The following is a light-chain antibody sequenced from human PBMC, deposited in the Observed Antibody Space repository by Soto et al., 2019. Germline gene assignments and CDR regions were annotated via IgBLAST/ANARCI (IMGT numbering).Light chain of an antibody. CDR1: QSIGTY. V-gene: IGKV1-39*01. CDR2: GAS. Sequence: DIQMTQSPSSLSASVGDRVTVTCRASQSIGTYLNWYQHKVGKAPKLLIYGASTLYSGVPSRFSGSRSGTDFTLTISSLQTEDSATYFCQESYSIPITFGQRTRL. CDR3: QESYSIPIT. J-gene: IGKJ5*01.